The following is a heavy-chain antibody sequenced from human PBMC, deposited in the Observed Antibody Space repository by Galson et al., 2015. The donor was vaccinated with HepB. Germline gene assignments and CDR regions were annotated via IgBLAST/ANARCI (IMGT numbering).Heavy chain of an antibody. Sequence: SLRLSCAASGFTFSSYAMHWVRQAPGKGLEWVAVIWYDGINKDYADSVKGRFTISRDNSKNTLYLQMNSLRAEDTAVYYCARELDGSIMYYFDYWGQGTLVTVSS. V-gene: IGHV3-33*01. D-gene: IGHD4-23*01. CDR1: GFTFSSYA. CDR2: IWYDGINK. J-gene: IGHJ4*02. CDR3: ARELDGSIMYYFDY.